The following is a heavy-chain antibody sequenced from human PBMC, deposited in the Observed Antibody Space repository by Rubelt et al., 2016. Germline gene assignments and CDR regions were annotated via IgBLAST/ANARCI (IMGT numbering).Heavy chain of an antibody. CDR1: GYTFTGYY. Sequence: QVQLVQSGAEVKKPGASVKVSCKASGYTFTGYYMHWVRQAPGQGLEWMGWINPNSGGTNYAQKFQGMVTMTRDTSISTAYMGLSRLRSDDTAVYYCARGAGGRYFDWYDAFDIWGQGTMVTVSS. D-gene: IGHD3-9*01. CDR3: ARGAGGRYFDWYDAFDI. J-gene: IGHJ3*02. CDR2: INPNSGGT. V-gene: IGHV1-2*02.